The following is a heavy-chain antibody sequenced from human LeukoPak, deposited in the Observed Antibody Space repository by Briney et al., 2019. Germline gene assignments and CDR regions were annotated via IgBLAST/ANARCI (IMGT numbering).Heavy chain of an antibody. CDR2: ISYDGSNK. CDR1: GFTFSSYG. J-gene: IGHJ4*02. V-gene: IGHV3-30*18. CDR3: AKSRCSTSCYDIDYFDY. Sequence: GGSLRLSCAASGFTFSSYGMHWVRQAPGKGLEWVAVISYDGSNKYYADSVKGRFTISRDNSKNTLYLQMNSLRAEDTAVYYCAKSRCSTSCYDIDYFDYWGQGTLVTVSS. D-gene: IGHD2-2*01.